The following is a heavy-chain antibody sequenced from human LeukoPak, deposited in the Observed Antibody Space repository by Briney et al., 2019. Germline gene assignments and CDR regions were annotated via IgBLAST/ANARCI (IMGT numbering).Heavy chain of an antibody. CDR3: AKSRNRNYDN. J-gene: IGHJ4*02. V-gene: IGHV5-51*03. CDR1: GYSFSNYR. D-gene: IGHD1-14*01. Sequence: GESLKISCKGSGYSFSNYRIAWVRQMPGKGLEWMGIIYPGDSETRYSPSFQGQVTISADKSISTAYLQWSSLKASDTAKYYCAKSRNRNYDNWGQGTLVTVSS. CDR2: IYPGDSET.